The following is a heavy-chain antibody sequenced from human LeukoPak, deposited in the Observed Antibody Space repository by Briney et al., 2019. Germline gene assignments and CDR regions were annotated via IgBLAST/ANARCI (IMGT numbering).Heavy chain of an antibody. Sequence: GGSLRLSCAASGFTFSSYTMHWVRQAPGKGLEWVAVIWYDGSKKYYADSVKARFTISRDNSQNTLYLQMNSLRAEDTAVYYCAKGGDGSLNYWGQGTLVTVSS. D-gene: IGHD2-21*02. V-gene: IGHV3-33*06. CDR2: IWYDGSKK. CDR3: AKGGDGSLNY. J-gene: IGHJ4*02. CDR1: GFTFSSYT.